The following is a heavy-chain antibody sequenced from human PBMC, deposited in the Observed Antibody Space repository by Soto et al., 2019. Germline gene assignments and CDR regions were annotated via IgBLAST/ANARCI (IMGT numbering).Heavy chain of an antibody. J-gene: IGHJ4*02. V-gene: IGHV3-23*01. CDR2: ISKSGDST. CDR3: AKGSCGFDY. Sequence: EVQLLESGGGLVQPGGSLRLSCAAAGVTFTSYAMTWVRQVPGEGLQWVSSISKSGDSTYYADSVKGRFTTSRDNSTTKLYLQMNSLRAEDTAIYYCAKGSCGFDYWGQGTLVTVSS. CDR1: GVTFTSYA.